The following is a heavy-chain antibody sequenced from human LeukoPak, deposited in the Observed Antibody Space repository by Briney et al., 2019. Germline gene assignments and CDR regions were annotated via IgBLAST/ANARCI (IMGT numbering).Heavy chain of an antibody. Sequence: SETLSLTCTVSGGSISSSSYYWGWIPQPPGKGLEWIGSIYYSGSTYYNPSLKSRVTISVDTSKNQFSLKLSSVTAADTAVYYCARVPRAAVGATQGNFDYWGQGTLVTVSS. CDR2: IYYSGST. V-gene: IGHV4-39*01. D-gene: IGHD1-26*01. CDR3: ARVPRAAVGATQGNFDY. J-gene: IGHJ4*02. CDR1: GGSISSSSYY.